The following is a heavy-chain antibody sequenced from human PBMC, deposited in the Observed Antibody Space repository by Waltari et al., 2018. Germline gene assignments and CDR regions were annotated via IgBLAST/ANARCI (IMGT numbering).Heavy chain of an antibody. Sequence: EVQLVESGGGLVQPGGSLRLSCAASGFTFSSYWLSWVRQAPGKGLEWVANIKQDGSEKYYVDYVKGRFTISRDNAKNSLYLQMSSLRAEDTAVYYCARDVRVGATTFVDLDYWGQGTLVTVSS. D-gene: IGHD1-26*01. V-gene: IGHV3-7*01. CDR2: IKQDGSEK. J-gene: IGHJ4*02. CDR1: GFTFSSYW. CDR3: ARDVRVGATTFVDLDY.